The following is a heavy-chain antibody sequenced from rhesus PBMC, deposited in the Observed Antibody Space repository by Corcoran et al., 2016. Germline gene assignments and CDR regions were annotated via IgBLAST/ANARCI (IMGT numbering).Heavy chain of an antibody. Sequence: EVQLVESGGGLVQPGGSLRLSCAASGFTFSSYGMRWVRQAPGKGLAWVSSISNGGGSKYYADSVKGRFTIPSDKAKNTLSLQMNSLRAEDTAVYYCAKNTVLGIMYGLDSWGQGVVVTVSS. D-gene: IGHD2-21*01. CDR3: AKNTVLGIMYGLDS. CDR1: GFTFSSYG. J-gene: IGHJ6*01. V-gene: IGHV3S5*01. CDR2: ISNGGGSK.